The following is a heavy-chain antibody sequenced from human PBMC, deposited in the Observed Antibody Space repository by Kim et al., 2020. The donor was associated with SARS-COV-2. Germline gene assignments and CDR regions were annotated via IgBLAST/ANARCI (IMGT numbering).Heavy chain of an antibody. CDR3: ARSYCSGGSCYRINYYYYGMDV. D-gene: IGHD2-15*01. CDR2: INPSGGST. CDR1: GYTFTSYY. V-gene: IGHV1-46*01. Sequence: ASVKVSCKASGYTFTSYYMHWVRQAPGQGLEWMGIINPSGGSTSYAQKFQGRVTMTRDTSTSTVYMELSSLRSEDTAVYYCARSYCSGGSCYRINYYYYGMDVWGQGTTVIVSS. J-gene: IGHJ6*02.